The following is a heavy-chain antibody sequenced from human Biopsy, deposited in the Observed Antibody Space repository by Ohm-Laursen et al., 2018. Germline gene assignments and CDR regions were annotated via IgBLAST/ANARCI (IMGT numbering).Heavy chain of an antibody. V-gene: IGHV1-69*04. Sequence: SVKVSCKASGGTFTTYGFNWVRQAPGQGLEWMGRIIPILDRPTYAQKFQGRVTITADTSTGTVFMDLSTLRSEDSALYYCAREQHPYIDVLTDSFSYVPMDVWGAGTTVTVSS. CDR1: GGTFTTYG. D-gene: IGHD3-9*01. CDR2: IIPILDRP. J-gene: IGHJ6*04. CDR3: AREQHPYIDVLTDSFSYVPMDV.